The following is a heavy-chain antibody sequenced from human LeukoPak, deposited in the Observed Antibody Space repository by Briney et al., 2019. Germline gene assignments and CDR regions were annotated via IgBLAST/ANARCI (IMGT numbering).Heavy chain of an antibody. D-gene: IGHD4-17*01. CDR1: GGSITSSY. CDR2: TYYNGRA. CDR3: ARGRRATVTTALNWFDP. Sequence: SETLSLTCTVSGGSITSSYWTWIRQPPGKGLEWIAYTYYNGRANYNPSLKSRVTISVDTSKNQFSLKLSSVTAADTAVYYCARGRRATVTTALNWFDPWGQGTLVTVSS. J-gene: IGHJ5*02. V-gene: IGHV4-59*08.